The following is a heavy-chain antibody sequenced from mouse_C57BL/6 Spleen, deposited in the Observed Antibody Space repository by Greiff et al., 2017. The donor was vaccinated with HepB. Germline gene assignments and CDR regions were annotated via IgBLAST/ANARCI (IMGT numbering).Heavy chain of an antibody. D-gene: IGHD1-1*01. Sequence: QVQLKQSGAELVRPGASVTLSCKASGYTFTDYEMHWVKQTPVHGLEWIGAIDPETGGTAYNQKFKGKAILTADKSSSTAYMELRSLTSEDSAVYYCTRFITTVVARGYFDVWGTGTTVTVSS. CDR1: GYTFTDYE. CDR3: TRFITTVVARGYFDV. J-gene: IGHJ1*03. V-gene: IGHV1-15*01. CDR2: IDPETGGT.